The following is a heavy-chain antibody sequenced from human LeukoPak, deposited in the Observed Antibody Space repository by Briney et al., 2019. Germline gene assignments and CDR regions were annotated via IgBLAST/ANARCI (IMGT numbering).Heavy chain of an antibody. Sequence: QSGGSLRLSCAASGFTFSTYAMHWVRQAPGKGLEWVATISYDGTNNYYADSVKGRFTISRDNAKNSLYLQMNSLRAEDTAVYYCARDPYCGGDCYPYYMDVWGKGTTVTVSS. V-gene: IGHV3-30-3*01. CDR1: GFTFSTYA. D-gene: IGHD2-21*01. CDR3: ARDPYCGGDCYPYYMDV. CDR2: ISYDGTNN. J-gene: IGHJ6*03.